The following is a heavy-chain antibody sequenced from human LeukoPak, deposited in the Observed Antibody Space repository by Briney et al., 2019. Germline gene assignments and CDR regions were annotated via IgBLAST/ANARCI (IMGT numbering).Heavy chain of an antibody. Sequence: GGSLRLSCAASGFTFSTYGMHWVRQAPGKGLEWVAVISYDGSNKYCADSVKGRFTISRDNSKHTLYLQMNSLRAEDTAVYYCARVGYCSSSTCRNYFDYWGQGTLVTVSS. CDR2: ISYDGSNK. V-gene: IGHV3-30*03. CDR3: ARVGYCSSSTCRNYFDY. J-gene: IGHJ4*02. CDR1: GFTFSTYG. D-gene: IGHD2-2*01.